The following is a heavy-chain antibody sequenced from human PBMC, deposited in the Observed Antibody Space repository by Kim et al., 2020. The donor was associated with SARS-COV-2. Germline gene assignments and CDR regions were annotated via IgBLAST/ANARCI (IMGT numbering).Heavy chain of an antibody. Sequence: SVKNRFTITRDVSKRTAYLQMNSLKTADTAVYYCTRVKPTVGGWYDAFDIWGQGTKVTVSS. D-gene: IGHD6-19*01. J-gene: IGHJ3*02. V-gene: IGHV3-73*01. CDR3: TRVKPTVGGWYDAFDI.